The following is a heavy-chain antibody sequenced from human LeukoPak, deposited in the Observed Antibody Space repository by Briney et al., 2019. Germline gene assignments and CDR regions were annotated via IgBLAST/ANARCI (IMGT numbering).Heavy chain of an antibody. J-gene: IGHJ4*02. D-gene: IGHD3-3*01. V-gene: IGHV1-2*02. CDR2: INPNSCGT. CDR3: ARDLITIFGVVIAAFDY. Sequence: VSVKVSCKASGHTFTGYYMHRVRQAPGHGLEWLGWINPNSCGTNYAQKFQGRVTMTRDTSISTAYMELSRLRSNDTAVYYCARDLITIFGVVIAAFDYWGQGTLVTVSS. CDR1: GHTFTGYY.